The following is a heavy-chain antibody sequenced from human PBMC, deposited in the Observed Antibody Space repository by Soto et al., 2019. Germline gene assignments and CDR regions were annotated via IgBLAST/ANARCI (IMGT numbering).Heavy chain of an antibody. D-gene: IGHD4-4*01. V-gene: IGHV3-74*01. CDR3: ASPRDDYNPDAFDI. J-gene: IGHJ3*02. Sequence: QSGGSLRLSCAASGFTFSSYWMHWVRQAPGKGLVWVSRINSDGSSTSYADSVKGRFTISRDNAKNTLYLQMNSLRAEDTAVYYCASPRDDYNPDAFDIWGQGTMVTVSS. CDR1: GFTFSSYW. CDR2: INSDGSST.